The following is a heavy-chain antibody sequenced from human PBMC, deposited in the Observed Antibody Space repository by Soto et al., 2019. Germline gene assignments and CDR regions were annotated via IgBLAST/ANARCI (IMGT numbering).Heavy chain of an antibody. CDR3: ARDDYYYYYGLDV. CDR2: VTANGGRT. J-gene: IGHJ6*02. V-gene: IGHV3-23*01. CDR1: GFTFTTYA. Sequence: PGGSLRLSCAASGFTFTTYAMTWVRQAPGKGLEWVSSVTANGGRTYYADSVKGRFTISRDSSKNTVYLQMNSLRAEDTAVYYCARDDYYYYYGLDVWGQGTTVTVSS.